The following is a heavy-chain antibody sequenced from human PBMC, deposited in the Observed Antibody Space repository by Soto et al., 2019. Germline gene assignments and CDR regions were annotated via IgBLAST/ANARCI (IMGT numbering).Heavy chain of an antibody. CDR3: NIVVVPAAPSTYYYGMDV. CDR1: GFTFSGSA. D-gene: IGHD2-2*01. CDR2: IRSKANSYAT. V-gene: IGHV3-73*02. J-gene: IGHJ6*02. Sequence: VQLVESGGGLVQPGGSLKLSCAASGFTFSGSAMHWVRQASGKGLEWVGRIRSKANSYATAYAASVKGRFTISRDDSKNTAYLQMNSLKTEDTAVYYCNIVVVPAAPSTYYYGMDVWGQGTTVTVSS.